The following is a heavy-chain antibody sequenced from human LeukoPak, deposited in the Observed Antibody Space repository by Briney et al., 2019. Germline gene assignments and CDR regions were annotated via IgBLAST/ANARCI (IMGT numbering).Heavy chain of an antibody. CDR1: GFTFGDDG. J-gene: IGHJ4*02. CDR3: VRGLHDYSDSNYDQ. V-gene: IGHV3-49*03. Sequence: GGSLRLSCTTFGFTFGDDGWSWFRQAPGKGLEWICFIRKEAYGETTEYAASVRGRFTISRDDANGIAYLQMNSLKTEDTALYYCVRGLHDYSDSNYDQWGQGTLVTVSS. CDR2: IRKEAYGETT. D-gene: IGHD4-11*01.